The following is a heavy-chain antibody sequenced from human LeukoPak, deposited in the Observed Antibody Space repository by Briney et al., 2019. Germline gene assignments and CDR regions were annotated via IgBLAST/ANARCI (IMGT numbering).Heavy chain of an antibody. V-gene: IGHV3-48*01. CDR3: ARDDYGDYQRY. D-gene: IGHD4-17*01. CDR2: ISGSSSTI. J-gene: IGHJ4*02. CDR1: GFTFSSYS. Sequence: GGSLRLSCAASGFTFSSYSMNWVRQAPGKGLEWVSYISGSSSTIYYADSVKGRFTISRDYAKNSLYLQMNSLRVEDTAVYYCARDDYGDYQRYWGQGTLVTVSS.